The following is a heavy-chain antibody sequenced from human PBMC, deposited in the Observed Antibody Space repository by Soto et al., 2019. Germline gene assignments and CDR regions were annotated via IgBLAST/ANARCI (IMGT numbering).Heavy chain of an antibody. V-gene: IGHV4-31*11. J-gene: IGHJ3*02. CDR2: IYYSGST. Sequence: PSETLAVTCAVSGGSISSGGYYWSWIRQHPGKGLEWIGYIYYSGSTYYNPSLKSRVTISVDRCKNQFSLKLSSGTGADTAVYYCATVRGLRVAAFHIWGQGKMVTVSS. CDR3: ATVRGLRVAAFHI. D-gene: IGHD5-12*01. CDR1: GGSISSGGYY.